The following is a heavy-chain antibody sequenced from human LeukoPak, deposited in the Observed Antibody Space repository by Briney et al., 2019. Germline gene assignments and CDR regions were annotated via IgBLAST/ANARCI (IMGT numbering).Heavy chain of an antibody. D-gene: IGHD3-10*01. CDR3: AGVTYGSGSPDFDY. CDR2: IYSGGST. J-gene: IGHJ4*02. CDR1: GFTVSSNY. V-gene: IGHV3-66*01. Sequence: GGSLRLSCAASGFTVSSNYMSWVRQAPGKGLEWVSVIYSGGSTYYADSVKGRFTISRDNSKNTLYLQMNSLRAEDTAVYYCAGVTYGSGSPDFDYWGQGTLVTVSS.